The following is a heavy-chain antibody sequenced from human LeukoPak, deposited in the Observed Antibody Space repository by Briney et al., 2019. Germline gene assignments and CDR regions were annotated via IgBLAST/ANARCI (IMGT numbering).Heavy chain of an antibody. CDR1: GGSISSGDYY. V-gene: IGHV4-30-4*01. J-gene: IGHJ5*02. Sequence: SETLSLTCTVSGGSISSGDYYWRWIRQPPGKGLEWIGYIYYSGSTYYNPSLKSRVTISVDTSKIQFSLKLSSVTAADTAVYYCARSPLTGDGGWFDPWGQGTLVTVSS. D-gene: IGHD7-27*01. CDR3: ARSPLTGDGGWFDP. CDR2: IYYSGST.